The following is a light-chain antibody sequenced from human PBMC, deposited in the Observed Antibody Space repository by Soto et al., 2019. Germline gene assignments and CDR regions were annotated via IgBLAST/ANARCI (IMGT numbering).Light chain of an antibody. CDR2: AAS. CDR1: QSISSY. V-gene: IGKV1-39*01. J-gene: IGKJ4*01. CDR3: QQSYTTPLT. Sequence: DIQMTQSPSSLSAFVGDRVTITCRASQSISSYLNWYQQKPGKAPNLLIYAASTLQSGVPSRFSGSGSGTDFTLTIRSLQPADFATYYCQQSYTTPLTFGGGTKVEIK.